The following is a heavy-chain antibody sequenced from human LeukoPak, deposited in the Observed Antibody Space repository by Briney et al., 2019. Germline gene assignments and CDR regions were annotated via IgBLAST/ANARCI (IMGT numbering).Heavy chain of an antibody. J-gene: IGHJ3*02. D-gene: IGHD2-2*02. Sequence: GGSLRLSCAASGFTFDDYAMHWVRQAPGKGLEWVSGISWNSGSIGYADSVKGRFTISRDNAKNSLYLQMNSLRAEDTAWYYCAKGGGPDIVVVPAAIGFAFDIWGQGTMVTVSS. CDR1: GFTFDDYA. V-gene: IGHV3-9*01. CDR3: AKGGGPDIVVVPAAIGFAFDI. CDR2: ISWNSGSI.